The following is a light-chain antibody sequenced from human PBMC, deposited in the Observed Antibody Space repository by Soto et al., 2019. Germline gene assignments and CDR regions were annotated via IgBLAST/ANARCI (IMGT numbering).Light chain of an antibody. CDR3: LQYYNFSWT. Sequence: AIPMTQSPSSLSASVGDRVTITCRASQEIRNDLAWYQQKPGQAPHLLIFAAFNLQSGVPSRVSGGGSGTHFTLTISSLQPDDFATYYCLQYYNFSWTFGKGTKVDIK. CDR2: AAF. V-gene: IGKV1-6*01. J-gene: IGKJ1*01. CDR1: QEIRND.